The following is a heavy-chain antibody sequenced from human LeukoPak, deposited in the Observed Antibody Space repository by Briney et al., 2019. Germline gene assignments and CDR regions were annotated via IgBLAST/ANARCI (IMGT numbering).Heavy chain of an antibody. D-gene: IGHD6-19*01. CDR3: ARGSVLAAVARGFDY. J-gene: IGHJ4*02. CDR2: IYSGGTA. Sequence: PGGSLRLSCAASGFTVSSNYMGWVRQAPGKGLDWASVIYSGGTAYYADSVKGRFTISRDSSKNILHLQMNSLTVDDTALYYCARGSVLAAVARGFDYWGQGTLVTVSS. CDR1: GFTVSSNY. V-gene: IGHV3-66*01.